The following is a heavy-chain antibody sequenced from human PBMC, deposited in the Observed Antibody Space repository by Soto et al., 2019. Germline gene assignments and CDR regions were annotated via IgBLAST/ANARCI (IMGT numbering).Heavy chain of an antibody. Sequence: PGGSLRLSCAASGFTFSNAWMSWVRQAPGKGLEWVGRIKSRTDGGTTDYAAPVKGRFTISRDDSKNTLYLQMNSLKTEDTAVYYCTDYNDNQRFCCYWGQGTLVTVSS. CDR2: IKSRTDGGTT. D-gene: IGHD4-4*01. J-gene: IGHJ4*02. CDR1: GFTFSNAW. V-gene: IGHV3-15*01. CDR3: TDYNDNQRFCCY.